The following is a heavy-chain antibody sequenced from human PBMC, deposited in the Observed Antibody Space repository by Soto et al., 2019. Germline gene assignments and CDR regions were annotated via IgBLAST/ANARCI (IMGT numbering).Heavy chain of an antibody. CDR2: IYYSGIT. CDR3: ARQYSAYNS. Sequence: SETLSLTCTVSGGRIASSSYYWGWIRQPPGKGLEWIGSIYYSGITYYNPSLKSRVTISVDTSKNQFSLKLSSVTAADTAVFFCARQYSAYNSWGQGTLVTVSS. V-gene: IGHV4-39*01. CDR1: GGRIASSSYY. J-gene: IGHJ4*02. D-gene: IGHD1-26*01.